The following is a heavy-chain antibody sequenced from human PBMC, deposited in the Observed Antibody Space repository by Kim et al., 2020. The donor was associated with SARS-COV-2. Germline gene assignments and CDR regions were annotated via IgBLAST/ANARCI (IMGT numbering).Heavy chain of an antibody. Sequence: SETLSLTCAVYGGSFSGYYWSWIRQPPGKGLEWIGEINHSGSTNYNPSLKSRVTISVDTSKNQFSLKLSSVTAADTAVYYCASGNYGSGSYNYYGMDVWGQGTTVTVSS. J-gene: IGHJ6*02. CDR1: GGSFSGYY. D-gene: IGHD3-10*01. CDR3: ASGNYGSGSYNYYGMDV. V-gene: IGHV4-34*01. CDR2: INHSGST.